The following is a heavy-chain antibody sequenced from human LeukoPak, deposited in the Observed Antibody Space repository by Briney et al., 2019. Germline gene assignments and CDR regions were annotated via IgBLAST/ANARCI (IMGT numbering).Heavy chain of an antibody. CDR2: ISSSGSTI. Sequence: GGSLRLSCAASGFTFNDYYMSWIRQAPGKGLEWVSYISSSGSTIYYADSVKGRFTISRDNAKNSLYLQMNSLRAEDTAVYCCARDWDGGYDFNTFDVWGQGTMVTVSS. J-gene: IGHJ3*01. CDR3: ARDWDGGYDFNTFDV. D-gene: IGHD5-12*01. CDR1: GFTFNDYY. V-gene: IGHV3-11*01.